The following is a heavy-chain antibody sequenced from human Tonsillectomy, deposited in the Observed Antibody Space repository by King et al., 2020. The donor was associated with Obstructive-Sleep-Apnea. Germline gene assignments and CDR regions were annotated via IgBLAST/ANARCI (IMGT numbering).Heavy chain of an antibody. CDR2: IYHSGST. J-gene: IGHJ4*02. V-gene: IGHV4-30-2*01. Sequence: QLQESGSGLVKPSQTLSLTCAVSGGSISSGGYSWSWIRQPPGKGLEWIGYIYHSGSTYYNPSLESRVAISVDRSKNQFSLNLTSVTAADTAVYYSASRMVRVNHFFDYWGQGTLVTVSS. D-gene: IGHD3-10*01. CDR3: ASRMVRVNHFFDY. CDR1: GGSISSGGYS.